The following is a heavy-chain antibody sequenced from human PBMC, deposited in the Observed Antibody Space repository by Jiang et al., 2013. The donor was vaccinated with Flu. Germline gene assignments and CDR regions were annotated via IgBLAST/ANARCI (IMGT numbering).Heavy chain of an antibody. V-gene: IGHV3-23*01. D-gene: IGHD3-9*01. CDR3: AKDRGAERYFDWLTLAYYFDY. CDR1: GFTFSSYA. J-gene: IGHJ4*02. CDR2: ISGSGGST. Sequence: VQLLESGGGLVQPGGSLRLSCAASGFTFSSYAMSWVRQAPGKGLEWVSAISGSGGSTYYADSVKGRFTISRDNSKNTRYLQMNSLRAEDTAVYYCAKDRGAERYFDWLTLAYYFDYVGPGNPGHRLL.